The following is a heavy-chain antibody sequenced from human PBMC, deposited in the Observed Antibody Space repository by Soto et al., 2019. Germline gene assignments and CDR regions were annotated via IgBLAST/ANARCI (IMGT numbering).Heavy chain of an antibody. J-gene: IGHJ4*02. CDR1: GYTFTSYG. D-gene: IGHD2-2*01. V-gene: IGHV1-18*01. CDR2: ISAYNGNT. CDR3: VRYQLLLPFDY. Sequence: ASVKVSCKASGYTFTSYGISWVRQAPGQGLEWMGLISAYNGNTNYAQKLQGRVTMTTDTSTSTAYMELRSLRSDDTAVYYCVRYQLLLPFDYWGQGTLVTVSS.